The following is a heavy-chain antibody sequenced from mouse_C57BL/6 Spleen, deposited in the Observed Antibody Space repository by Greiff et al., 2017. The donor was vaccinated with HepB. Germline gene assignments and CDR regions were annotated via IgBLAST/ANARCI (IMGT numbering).Heavy chain of an antibody. V-gene: IGHV1-15*01. D-gene: IGHD1-1*01. CDR1: GYTFTDYE. CDR2: IDPETGGT. Sequence: VQLVESGAELVRPGASVTLSCKASGYTFTDYEMHWVKQTPVHGLEWIGAIDPETGGTAYNQKFKGKAILTADKSSSTAYMELRSLTSEDSAVYYCTAYGRSSPWFAYWGQGTLVTVSA. J-gene: IGHJ3*01. CDR3: TAYGRSSPWFAY.